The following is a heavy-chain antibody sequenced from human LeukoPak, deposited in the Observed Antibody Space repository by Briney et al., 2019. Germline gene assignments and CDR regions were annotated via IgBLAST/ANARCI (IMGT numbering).Heavy chain of an antibody. CDR1: GFTFSSYW. Sequence: GGSLRPSCAASGFTFSSYWMHWVRQPPGKGLVWVSRIKSDGSNIVYADSVKGRFTISRDNAKNTLFLQMNSLRAEDTAVYYCARDGEGIAAEINYWGQGTLVTVSS. V-gene: IGHV3-74*01. J-gene: IGHJ4*02. D-gene: IGHD6-25*01. CDR2: IKSDGSNI. CDR3: ARDGEGIAAEINY.